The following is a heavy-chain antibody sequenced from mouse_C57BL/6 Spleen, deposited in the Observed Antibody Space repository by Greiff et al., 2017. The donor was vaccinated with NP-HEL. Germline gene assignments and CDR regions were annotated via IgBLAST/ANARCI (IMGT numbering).Heavy chain of an antibody. Sequence: EVKVEESGPGLVKPSQSLSLTCSVTGYSITSGYYWNWIRQFPGNKLEWMGYISYDGSNNYNPSLKNQISITRDTSKNQFFLKLNSVTTEDTATYYCARAHDYDVIDYWGQGTTLTVSS. CDR1: GYSITSGYY. D-gene: IGHD2-4*01. V-gene: IGHV3-6*01. CDR2: ISYDGSN. CDR3: ARAHDYDVIDY. J-gene: IGHJ2*01.